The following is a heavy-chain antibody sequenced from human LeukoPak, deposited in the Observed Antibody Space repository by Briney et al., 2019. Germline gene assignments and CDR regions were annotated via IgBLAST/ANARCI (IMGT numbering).Heavy chain of an antibody. CDR1: GGTFSSYA. J-gene: IGHJ6*03. CDR2: IFPIVGTA. D-gene: IGHD3-9*01. CDR3: ARGIILTGGNYYYYYYYMDV. V-gene: IGHV1-69*05. Sequence: SVKVSCKASGGTFSSYAISWVRQAPGQGLEWMGGIFPIVGTANYAQKFQGRFTITTDESTSTAYMELSSLRSEDTAVYYCARGIILTGGNYYYYYYYMDVWGKGTTVTVSS.